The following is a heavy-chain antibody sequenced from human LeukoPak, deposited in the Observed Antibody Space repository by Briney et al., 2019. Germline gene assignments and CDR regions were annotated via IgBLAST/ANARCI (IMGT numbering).Heavy chain of an antibody. Sequence: GASVKVSCKASVGTFSSYAISWVRQAPGQGLEWMGGIIPIFGTANYAQKFQGRVTITTDDSTSTAYMELSSLRSEDTAAYYCARDRQRITIFGVVINWFDPWGQGTLVTVSS. CDR2: IIPIFGTA. J-gene: IGHJ5*02. V-gene: IGHV1-69*05. CDR3: ARDRQRITIFGVVINWFDP. D-gene: IGHD3-3*01. CDR1: VGTFSSYA.